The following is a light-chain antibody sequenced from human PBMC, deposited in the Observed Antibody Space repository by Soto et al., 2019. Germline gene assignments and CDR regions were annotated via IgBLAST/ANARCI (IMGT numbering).Light chain of an antibody. J-gene: IGKJ1*01. CDR3: QQYNSYPVT. Sequence: DIQMTQSPSTLSASVGDRVTITFRASQSISSWLAWYQQKPGKAPKLLIYDASSLESGVPSRFSGSGSGTEFTLTISSLQPDDFATYCCQQYNSYPVTFGQGTKVDI. V-gene: IGKV1-5*01. CDR2: DAS. CDR1: QSISSW.